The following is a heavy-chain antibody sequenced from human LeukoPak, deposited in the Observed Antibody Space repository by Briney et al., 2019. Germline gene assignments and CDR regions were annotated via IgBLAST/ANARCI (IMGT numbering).Heavy chain of an antibody. D-gene: IGHD4/OR15-4a*01. CDR2: IYYSGTT. Sequence: SETLSFTCTVSGGSISHYYWSWIRQPPGKGLEWIGYIYYSGTTNYNPSLKSRVTISVDTSKNQFSLKLSSVTAADTAVYYCAREDPQTKVPEGMDVWGQGTTVTVSS. J-gene: IGHJ6*02. CDR1: GGSISHYY. V-gene: IGHV4-59*01. CDR3: AREDPQTKVPEGMDV.